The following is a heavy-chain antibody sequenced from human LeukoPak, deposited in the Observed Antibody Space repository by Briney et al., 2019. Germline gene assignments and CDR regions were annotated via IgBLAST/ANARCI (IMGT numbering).Heavy chain of an antibody. CDR3: ASDQHSSSWYWGWAFDI. CDR2: IYTSGST. V-gene: IGHV4-4*07. Sequence: SETLSLTCTVSGGSISSYYWSWIRQPAGKGLEWIGRIYTSGSTNYNPSLKSRVTMSVDTSKNQFSLKLSSVTAADTAVYYCASDQHSSSWYWGWAFDIWGQGTMVTVSS. D-gene: IGHD6-13*01. J-gene: IGHJ3*02. CDR1: GGSISSYY.